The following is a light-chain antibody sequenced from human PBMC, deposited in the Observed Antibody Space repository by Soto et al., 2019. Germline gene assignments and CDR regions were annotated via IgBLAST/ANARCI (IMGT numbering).Light chain of an antibody. CDR2: DAS. J-gene: IGKJ5*01. Sequence: ILFPQAPATLSISPPETAPHSCMASQSVSNYLAWYQQKPGQAPRLLIYDASNRATGIPARFSGSGSGTDFTLTISSLEPEDFAVYYCQQRSNWPITFGQGTRLEIK. CDR1: QSVSNY. CDR3: QQRSNWPIT. V-gene: IGKV3-11*01.